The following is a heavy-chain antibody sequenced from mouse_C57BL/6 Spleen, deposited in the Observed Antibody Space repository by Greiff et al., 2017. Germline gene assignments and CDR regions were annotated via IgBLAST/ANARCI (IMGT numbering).Heavy chain of an antibody. CDR1: GFTFSSYA. CDR3: ATYYGSRYFDV. Sequence: EVHLVESGGGLVKPGGSLKLSCAASGFTFSSYAMSWVRQTPDKRLEWVATISDGGSYTYYPDNVKGRFTISRDNAKNNLYLQMSHLKSEDTAMYYCATYYGSRYFDVWGTGTTVTVSS. CDR2: ISDGGSYT. V-gene: IGHV5-4*01. J-gene: IGHJ1*03. D-gene: IGHD1-1*01.